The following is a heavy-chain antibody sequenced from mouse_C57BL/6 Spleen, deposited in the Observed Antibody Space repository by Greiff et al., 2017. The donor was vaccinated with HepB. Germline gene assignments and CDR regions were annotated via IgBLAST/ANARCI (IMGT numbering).Heavy chain of an antibody. CDR3: ARSTYYDYDRGYAMDY. D-gene: IGHD2-4*01. CDR2: ISYSGST. V-gene: IGHV3-8*01. CDR1: GYSITSDY. Sequence: EVQVVESGPGLAKPSQTLSLTCSVTGYSITSDYWNWIRKFPGNKLEYMGYISYSGSTYYNPSLNSRISITRDTAKNQYYLQLNSVTTEDTATYYRARSTYYDYDRGYAMDYWGQGTSVTVSS. J-gene: IGHJ4*01.